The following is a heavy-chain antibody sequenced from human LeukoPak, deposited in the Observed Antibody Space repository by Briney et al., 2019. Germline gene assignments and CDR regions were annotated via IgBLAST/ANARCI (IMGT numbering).Heavy chain of an antibody. CDR2: INHSGST. J-gene: IGHJ6*02. CDR1: GGSFSGYY. V-gene: IGHV4-34*01. CDR3: AGVHYYYYYGMDV. Sequence: SETLSLTCPVYGGSFSGYYWSWIRQPPGKGLEWIGEINHSGSTNYNPSLKSRVTISVDTSKNQFSLKLSSVTAADTAVYYCAGVHYYYYYGMDVWGQGTTVTVSS.